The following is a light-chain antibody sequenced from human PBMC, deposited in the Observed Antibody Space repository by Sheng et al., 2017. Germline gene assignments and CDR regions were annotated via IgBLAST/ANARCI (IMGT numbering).Light chain of an antibody. Sequence: DIQMTQSPSTLSASVGDRVTITCRASQSISSWLAWYQQKPGKAPKLLIYKASSLESGVPSRFSGSGSGTEFTLTISSLQPDDFATYYCQQYNSYLYTFGQGTEGGDQT. CDR2: KAS. V-gene: IGKV1-5*03. CDR1: QSISSW. CDR3: QQYNSYLYT. J-gene: IGKJ2*01.